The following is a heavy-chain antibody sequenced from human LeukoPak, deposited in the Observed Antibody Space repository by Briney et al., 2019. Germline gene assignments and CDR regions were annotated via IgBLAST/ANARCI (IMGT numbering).Heavy chain of an antibody. CDR1: GGSISSSNYY. D-gene: IGHD2-15*01. CDR3: ARHGALCTGGSCTRFDP. Sequence: PETLSLTCTVSGGSISSSNYYWGWIRQPPGKGLEWIGTIYYSGSTYYNSSLKSRVTISVDTSKNHFSLKVSSVTATDTAMYYCARHGALCTGGSCTRFDPWGQGTLVTVSS. CDR2: IYYSGST. V-gene: IGHV4-39*01. J-gene: IGHJ5*02.